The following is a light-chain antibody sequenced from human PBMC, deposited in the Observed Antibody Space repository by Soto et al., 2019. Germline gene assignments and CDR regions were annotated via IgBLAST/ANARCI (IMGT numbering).Light chain of an antibody. CDR2: AAS. Sequence: ETVLTQSPGTLALSPGERVTLSCRASQSVTYRYLAWYQQKPGQAPRLLIYAASTRATGIPDRFSGRGSGTDFTFTISRLEPGDFAVYFCQQYNNWPPWTFGQGTKVDIK. V-gene: IGKV3-20*01. CDR3: QQYNNWPPWT. CDR1: QSVTYRY. J-gene: IGKJ1*01.